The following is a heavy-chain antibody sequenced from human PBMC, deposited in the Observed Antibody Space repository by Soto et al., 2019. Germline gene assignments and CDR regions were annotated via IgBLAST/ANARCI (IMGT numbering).Heavy chain of an antibody. CDR3: ARVDGYTYPNDY. CDR1: GFTFSYYG. V-gene: IGHV3-21*01. J-gene: IGHJ4*02. D-gene: IGHD5-12*01. Sequence: GGSLRLSCTASGFTFSYYGMIWVRQAPGKGLEWVSSITSRSDYIYYADSVRGRFTISRDNAQSSLFLQMNSLRAEDTAVYYCARVDGYTYPNDYWGQGTLVTVPQ. CDR2: ITSRSDYI.